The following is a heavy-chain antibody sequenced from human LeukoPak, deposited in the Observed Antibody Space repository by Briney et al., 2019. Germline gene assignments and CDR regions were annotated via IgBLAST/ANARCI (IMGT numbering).Heavy chain of an antibody. Sequence: SGKVSCKASGGTVSSYAIIWVRQSPGQPLECMVGIIPIFGTANYSHKFQGRVRITADESTSTASMELRSMRSEDTAVYYCARSWAPPLGYAFDIWGQGTMVTVSS. D-gene: IGHD7-27*01. J-gene: IGHJ3*02. CDR2: IIPIFGTA. CDR3: ARSWAPPLGYAFDI. CDR1: GGTVSSYA. V-gene: IGHV1-69*13.